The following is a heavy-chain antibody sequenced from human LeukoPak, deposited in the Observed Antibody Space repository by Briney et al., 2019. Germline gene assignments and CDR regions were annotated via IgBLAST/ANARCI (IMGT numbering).Heavy chain of an antibody. CDR1: GGSIGSGNW. Sequence: SETLSLTCVVSGGSIGSGNWWSWVRQSPGEGLEWIGEIYRSGSTNYNPSLKSRVTISVDTSKNQFSLKLTSVTAADTAIYYCGRNGAYCIDYWGQGTLVTVSS. CDR2: IYRSGST. J-gene: IGHJ4*02. V-gene: IGHV4-4*02. D-gene: IGHD2-8*01. CDR3: GRNGAYCIDY.